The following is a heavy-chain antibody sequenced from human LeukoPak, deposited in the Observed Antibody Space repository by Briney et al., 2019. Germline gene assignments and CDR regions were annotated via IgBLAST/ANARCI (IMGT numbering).Heavy chain of an antibody. D-gene: IGHD3-9*01. V-gene: IGHV4-39*07. CDR3: ARDPTYDILLEDYYYYYMDV. CDR2: IYYSGST. CDR1: GGSISSSSYY. J-gene: IGHJ6*03. Sequence: SETLSLTCTVSGGSISSSSYYWGWIRQPPGKGLEWIGSIYYSGSTYYNPSLKSRVTMSVDTSKNQFSLKLSSVTAADTAVYYCARDPTYDILLEDYYYYYMDVWGKGTTVTVSS.